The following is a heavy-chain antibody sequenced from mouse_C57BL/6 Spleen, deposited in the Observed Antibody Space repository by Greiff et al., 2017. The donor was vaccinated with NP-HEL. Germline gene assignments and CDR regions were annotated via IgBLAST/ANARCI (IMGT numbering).Heavy chain of an antibody. CDR2: ISAGGSYT. J-gene: IGHJ1*03. Sequence: EVQVVESGGGLVKPGGSLKLSCAASGFTFSSYAMPWVRQTPEKRLEWVATISAGGSYTYYPDNVKGRFTISRDNAKNTLYLQMSHLKSEDTAVYYCASDGSSYRYFDVWGTGTTVTVSS. CDR1: GFTFSSYA. V-gene: IGHV5-4*01. D-gene: IGHD1-1*01. CDR3: ASDGSSYRYFDV.